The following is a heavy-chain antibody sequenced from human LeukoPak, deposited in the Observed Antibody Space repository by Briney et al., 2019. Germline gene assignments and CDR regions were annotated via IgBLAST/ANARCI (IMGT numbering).Heavy chain of an antibody. V-gene: IGHV4-59*01. CDR1: NGSISGYY. CDR3: AGGYGYSYAWWFDP. Sequence: SETLSLTCTVSNGSISGYYWSWIRHLPGKGLEWIGDIYYSGSTNYSPSLKSRVTISVDMSKNQFSLKMNSMTAADAAVYYCAGGYGYSYAWWFDPWGQGTLVTVSS. CDR2: IYYSGST. D-gene: IGHD5-18*01. J-gene: IGHJ5*02.